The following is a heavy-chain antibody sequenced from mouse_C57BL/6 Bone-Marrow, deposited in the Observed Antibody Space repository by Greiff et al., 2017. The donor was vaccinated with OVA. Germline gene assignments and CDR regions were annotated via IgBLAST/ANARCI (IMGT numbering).Heavy chain of an antibody. Sequence: QVQLKQSGAELARPGASVKLSCKASGYTFTSYGISWVKQRTGQGLEWIGEIYPRSGNTYYNEKFKGKATLTADKSSSTAYMELRSLTSEDSAVYFCARGDYSWDFDYWGQGTTLTVSS. J-gene: IGHJ2*01. CDR1: GYTFTSYG. D-gene: IGHD2-12*01. CDR3: ARGDYSWDFDY. CDR2: IYPRSGNT. V-gene: IGHV1-81*01.